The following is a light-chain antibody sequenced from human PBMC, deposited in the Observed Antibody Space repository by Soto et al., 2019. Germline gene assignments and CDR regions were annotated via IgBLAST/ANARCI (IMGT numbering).Light chain of an antibody. CDR1: QSVSNNY. CDR3: QHYYTSYTT. CDR2: GAS. V-gene: IGKV3-20*01. J-gene: IGKJ1*01. Sequence: EIVLTQSPGTLSLSPGERAILSCRASQSVSNNYLAWYQQKPGQAPRLLIYGASTRATGIPDRFSGSGSGTDFTLTISRLEPEDFAVYYCQHYYTSYTTFGQGTKVDI.